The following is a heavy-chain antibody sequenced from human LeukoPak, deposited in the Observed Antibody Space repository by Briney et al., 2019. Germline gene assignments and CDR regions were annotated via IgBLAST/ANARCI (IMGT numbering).Heavy chain of an antibody. D-gene: IGHD3-10*01. V-gene: IGHV3-30*04. CDR3: ARDKVLWSGSSFCFDY. CDR1: GFTFSSYA. J-gene: IGHJ4*02. Sequence: QAGGSLRLSCAASGFTFSSYAMHWVRQAPGKRLEWVSVISYDGSNKYYADSVKGRFTISRDNSKNTLYLQMNSLRAGDTAVYYCARDKVLWSGSSFCFDYWGQGTLVTVSS. CDR2: ISYDGSNK.